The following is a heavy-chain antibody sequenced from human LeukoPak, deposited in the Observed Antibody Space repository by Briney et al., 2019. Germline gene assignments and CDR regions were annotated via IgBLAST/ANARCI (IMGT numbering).Heavy chain of an antibody. D-gene: IGHD1-26*01. CDR1: GYTFTNYY. Sequence: ASVKVSCKPSGYTFTNYYIHWVRQAPGQGPEWVGWINPASAGAAFAPKFQGRVSMTWDSAITTAFMDLTSLRSNDTAIYYCARQLGNYYRAFDFWGQGTLVTVSS. J-gene: IGHJ4*02. CDR3: ARQLGNYYRAFDF. V-gene: IGHV1-2*02. CDR2: INPASAGA.